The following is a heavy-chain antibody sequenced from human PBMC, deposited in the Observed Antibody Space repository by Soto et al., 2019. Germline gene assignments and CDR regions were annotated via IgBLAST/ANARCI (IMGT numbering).Heavy chain of an antibody. CDR3: ATRSYSSSWYDHYYYGMDV. D-gene: IGHD6-13*01. CDR1: GYTFTSYD. V-gene: IGHV1-8*01. Sequence: GASVKVSCKASGYTFTSYDINWVRQATGQGLEWMGWMNPNSGNTGYAQKFQGRVTMTRNTSISTAYMELSSLRSEDTAVYYCATRSYSSSWYDHYYYGMDVWGQGTTVTVSS. J-gene: IGHJ6*02. CDR2: MNPNSGNT.